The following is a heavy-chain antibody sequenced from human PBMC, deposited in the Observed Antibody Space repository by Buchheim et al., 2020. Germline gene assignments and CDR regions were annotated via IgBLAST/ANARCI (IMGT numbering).Heavy chain of an antibody. CDR3: ARGADLVDY. J-gene: IGHJ4*02. CDR2: INGDGSTT. V-gene: IGHV3-74*01. D-gene: IGHD3-3*01. CDR1: GFTFSNYW. Sequence: EVQVVESGGGLVQPGGSLRLSCAASGFTFSNYWIHWVRQDPGKGLVWVSRINGDGSTTTYADSVKGRFTISRDNAKSTVYLQMNSLRAEDTAVYYCARGADLVDYWGQGTL.